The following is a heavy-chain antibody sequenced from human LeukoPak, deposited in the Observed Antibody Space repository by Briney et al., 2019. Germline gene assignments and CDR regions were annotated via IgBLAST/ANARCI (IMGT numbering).Heavy chain of an antibody. CDR1: GGSISSSSYY. D-gene: IGHD6-25*01. CDR3: ARDWEESAANPNSYYYYYYMDV. J-gene: IGHJ6*03. Sequence: SETLSLTCTVSGGSISSSSYYWGWIRQPPGKGLEWIGSIYYSGSTYYNPSLKSRVTISVDTSKNQFSLKLSSATAADAAVYYCARDWEESAANPNSYYYYYYMDVWGKGTTVTVSS. CDR2: IYYSGST. V-gene: IGHV4-39*07.